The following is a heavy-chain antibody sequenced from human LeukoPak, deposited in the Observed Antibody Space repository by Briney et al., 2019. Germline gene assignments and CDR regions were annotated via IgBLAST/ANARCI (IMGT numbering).Heavy chain of an antibody. J-gene: IGHJ5*02. V-gene: IGHV3-64*01. D-gene: IGHD3-22*01. CDR1: GFTFNSYA. CDR3: ARATYYYDNSGRGFDP. CDR2: ISSNGGST. Sequence: GGSLRLSCAASGFTFNSYAMHWVRQAPGKGLEYVSGISSNGGSTYYANSVKGRCTISRDNSKNTLYLQMGSLRAEDMAVYYCARATYYYDNSGRGFDPWGQGTLVTVSS.